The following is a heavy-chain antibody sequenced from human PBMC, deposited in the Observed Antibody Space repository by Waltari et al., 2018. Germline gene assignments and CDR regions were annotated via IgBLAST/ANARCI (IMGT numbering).Heavy chain of an antibody. J-gene: IGHJ4*02. Sequence: DVQLVESGGGWVKPGRSLRLSCTAFGFTFADYAMNWFGQAPGKGLGEVGYIRSNAYGGTTEYAASVKDRFIISRDDSKSIAYLQMNSLKTEDTAVYYCTRTLAYWGQGTLVTVSS. CDR3: TRTLAY. CDR2: IRSNAYGGTT. CDR1: GFTFADYA. V-gene: IGHV3-49*05.